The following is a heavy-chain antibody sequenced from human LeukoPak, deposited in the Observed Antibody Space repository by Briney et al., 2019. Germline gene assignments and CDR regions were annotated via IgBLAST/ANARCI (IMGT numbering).Heavy chain of an antibody. J-gene: IGHJ4*02. D-gene: IGHD2-21*02. CDR1: GFTFSSYA. CDR3: AKDFTVVVTAIVDY. CDR2: ISGSGGST. V-gene: IGHV3-23*01. Sequence: GGSLRLSCAASGFTFSSYAMSSVRQAPGKGLEWVSAISGSGGSTYYADSVKGRFTISRDNSKNTLYLQMNSLRAEDTAVYYCAKDFTVVVTAIVDYWGQGTLVTVSS.